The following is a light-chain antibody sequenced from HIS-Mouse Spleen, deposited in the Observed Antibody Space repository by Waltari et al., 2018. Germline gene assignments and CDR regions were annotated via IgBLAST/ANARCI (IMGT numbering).Light chain of an antibody. Sequence: SYELTQPPSVSVSPGQTASITCSGDKLGDKYACWYQQQPGQSPVLVIYQDSKRASGIPERFSGSNSGNTATLTISGTQAMDEADYYCQAWDSSTYVFGTGTKVTVL. CDR3: QAWDSSTYV. CDR2: QDS. CDR1: KLGDKY. J-gene: IGLJ1*01. V-gene: IGLV3-1*01.